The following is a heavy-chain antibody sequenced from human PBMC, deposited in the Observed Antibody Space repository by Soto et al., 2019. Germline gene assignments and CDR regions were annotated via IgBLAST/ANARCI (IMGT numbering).Heavy chain of an antibody. J-gene: IGHJ5*02. CDR2: IYWDGDR. V-gene: IGHV2-5*02. Sequence: QITLKESGPTLLEPTQTLTLTCSFSGFSLTSSGVGVGWLRQAPGKALECLGIIYWDGDRRYNPSLRQRLPITKDSSKHQVSLTKTYMQPVDTATYYCARRVPYSSYWELGWFDPLGQGTLVTVS. CDR3: ARRVPYSSYWELGWFDP. D-gene: IGHD2-8*02. CDR1: GFSLTSSGVG.